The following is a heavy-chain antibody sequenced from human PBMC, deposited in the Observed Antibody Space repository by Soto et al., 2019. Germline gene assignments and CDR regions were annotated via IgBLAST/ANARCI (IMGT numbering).Heavy chain of an antibody. J-gene: IGHJ6*02. V-gene: IGHV1-18*01. CDR3: ARFSSSSTGAYYYYGMDV. CDR2: ISAYNGNT. Sequence: QVQLVQSGAEVKKPGASVKVSCTASGYTFTSYGISWVRQAPGQGLERMGWISAYNGNTNYAQKLQGRVTMTTDTPPSTAYMELRSLRSEDSAVYYCARFSSSSTGAYYYYGMDVWGQGTTVTVSS. CDR1: GYTFTSYG. D-gene: IGHD6-13*01.